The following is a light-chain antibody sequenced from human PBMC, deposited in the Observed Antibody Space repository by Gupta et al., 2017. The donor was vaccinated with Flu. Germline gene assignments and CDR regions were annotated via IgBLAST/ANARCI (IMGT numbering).Light chain of an antibody. J-gene: IGLJ2*01. V-gene: IGLV1-40*01. CDR3: QSYDSSLSGDVV. CDR2: GNS. CDR1: SSNIGAGYD. Sequence: PPSVSGAPGQRVTISCTGSSSNIGAGYDVHWYQQLPGTAPKLLIYGNSNRPSGVPDRFSGSKSGTSASLAITGLQAEDEADYYCQSYDSSLSGDVVFGGGTKLTVL.